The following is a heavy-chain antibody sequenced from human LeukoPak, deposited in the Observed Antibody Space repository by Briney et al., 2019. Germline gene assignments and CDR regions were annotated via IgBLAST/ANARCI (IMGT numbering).Heavy chain of an antibody. CDR2: ISWDGGST. J-gene: IGHJ4*02. CDR1: GFTFDDYA. Sequence: GGSLRLSCAASGFTFDDYAMQWVRQAPGKGLEWVSLISWDGGSTYYADSVKGRFTISRDNSKNSLYLQMNSLRAEDTALYYCAKESSHYFDYWGQGTLVTVSS. CDR3: AKESSHYFDY. V-gene: IGHV3-43D*03.